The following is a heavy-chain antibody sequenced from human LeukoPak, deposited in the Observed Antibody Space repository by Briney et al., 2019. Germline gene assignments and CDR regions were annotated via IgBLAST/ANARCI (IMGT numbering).Heavy chain of an antibody. CDR1: GGSISSYY. J-gene: IGHJ4*02. Sequence: SETLSLTCTVSGGSISSYYWSWIRQPPGKGLEWIGYIYYSGSTNYNPSLKSRVTMSVDTSKNQFSLKLSSVTAADTAVYYCASGPDCSSTSCLLFNWGQGTLVTVSS. D-gene: IGHD2-2*01. CDR3: ASGPDCSSTSCLLFN. CDR2: IYYSGST. V-gene: IGHV4-59*12.